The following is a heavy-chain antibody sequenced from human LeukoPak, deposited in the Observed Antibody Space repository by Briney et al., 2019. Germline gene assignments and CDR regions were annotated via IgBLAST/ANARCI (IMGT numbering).Heavy chain of an antibody. Sequence: SETLSLTRIVSGGSISSYYWSWIRQPPGKGLEWIGYIYYSGSTNYNPSLKSRVTISVDTSKNQFSLKLSSVTAADTAVYYCASFFSAAAAGTFAFDIWGQGTMVTVSS. CDR3: ASFFSAAAAGTFAFDI. J-gene: IGHJ3*02. CDR1: GGSISSYY. V-gene: IGHV4-59*01. CDR2: IYYSGST. D-gene: IGHD6-13*01.